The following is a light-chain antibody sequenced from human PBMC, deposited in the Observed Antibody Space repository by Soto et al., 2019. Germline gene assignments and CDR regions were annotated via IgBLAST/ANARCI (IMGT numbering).Light chain of an antibody. CDR1: SSDVGGYDY. CDR2: EVN. Sequence: QSALTQPASVSGSPGQSITISCTGTSSDVGGYDYVSWYQQHPGKAPKLMIYEVNIRPSGVSNRFSGSKSGNTASLTISGLQAEDEADYYCSSYTSTSSLEVFGGGTKVTVL. J-gene: IGLJ2*01. CDR3: SSYTSTSSLEV. V-gene: IGLV2-14*01.